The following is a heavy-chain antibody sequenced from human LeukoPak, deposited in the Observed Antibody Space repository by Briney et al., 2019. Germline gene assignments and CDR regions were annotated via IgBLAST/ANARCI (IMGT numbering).Heavy chain of an antibody. V-gene: IGHV4-30-4*01. J-gene: IGHJ6*02. CDR3: ARDRYCSGGSCLYGMDV. D-gene: IGHD2-15*01. CDR1: GGSISSGDYC. CDR2: IYYSGST. Sequence: SETLSLTCTVSGGSISSGDYCWSWIRQPPGKGLEWIVYIYYSGSTYYNPSPKSRVTISVDTSKNQFSLKLSSVTAADTAVYYCARDRYCSGGSCLYGMDVWGQGTTVTVSS.